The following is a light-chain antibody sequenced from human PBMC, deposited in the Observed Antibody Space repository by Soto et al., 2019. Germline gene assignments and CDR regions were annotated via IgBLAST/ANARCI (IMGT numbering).Light chain of an antibody. CDR1: SSDVGTYNR. CDR3: ISFTSSNTYV. J-gene: IGLJ1*01. V-gene: IGLV2-18*02. Sequence: QSALTQPPSVSGSPGQSVAISCTGTSSDVGTYNRVSWYQQPPGTAPKLMIYDVTNRPSGVPDRFSGSKSGNTASLTISGLQAEDEADYYCISFTSSNTYVFGTGTKLTVL. CDR2: DVT.